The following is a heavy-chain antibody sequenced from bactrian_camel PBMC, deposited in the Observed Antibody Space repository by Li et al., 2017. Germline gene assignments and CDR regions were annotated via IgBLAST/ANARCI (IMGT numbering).Heavy chain of an antibody. D-gene: IGHD3*01. CDR1: GLTVSGYD. CDR3: VNGASDVGYNY. J-gene: IGHJ4*01. V-gene: IGHV3S40*01. Sequence: VQLVESGGGLVQPGGSLRLSCAASGLTVSGYDMTWVRQSPGKELEWVSSISSGSGRTFYADHVKGRFTISRDNAKNTLYLQLNSLKTEDTAMYYCVNGASDVGYNYRGQGTQVTV. CDR2: ISSGSGRT.